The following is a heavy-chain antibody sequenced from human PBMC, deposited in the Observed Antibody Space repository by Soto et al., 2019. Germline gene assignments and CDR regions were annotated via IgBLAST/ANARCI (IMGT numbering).Heavy chain of an antibody. J-gene: IGHJ4*02. D-gene: IGHD6-19*01. CDR3: ARENPPFSNSSGWYGRDYYFDY. CDR2: IYYSGST. Sequence: SETLSLTCTVSGGSISSYYWSWIRQPPGKGLEWIGYIYYSGSTNYNPSLKSRVTISVDTSKDQFSLKLSSVTAADTAVYYCARENPPFSNSSGWYGRDYYFDYWGQGTLVTVSS. V-gene: IGHV4-59*12. CDR1: GGSISSYY.